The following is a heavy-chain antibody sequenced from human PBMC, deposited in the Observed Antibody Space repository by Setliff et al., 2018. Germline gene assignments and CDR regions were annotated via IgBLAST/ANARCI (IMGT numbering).Heavy chain of an antibody. V-gene: IGHV1-69*13. Sequence: SVKVSCKASGDTFSSSAISWVRQASGQGLEWMGGIIPIFGTASYAQKFQGRVTITADESTSTAYMELSSLRSEDTAVYYCARDGDNYYDSSGYYLNHAFDIWGQGTMVTVSS. CDR3: ARDGDNYYDSSGYYLNHAFDI. CDR1: GDTFSSSA. D-gene: IGHD3-22*01. J-gene: IGHJ3*02. CDR2: IIPIFGTA.